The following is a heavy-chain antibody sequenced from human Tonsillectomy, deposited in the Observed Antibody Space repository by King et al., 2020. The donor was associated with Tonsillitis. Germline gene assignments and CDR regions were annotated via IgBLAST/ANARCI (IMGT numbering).Heavy chain of an antibody. Sequence: QLVQSGAEVKKPGASVKVSCKASGYNFTKYDINWVRQATGQGLEWMGWMNPNSGNTGYAQKFQGRVTMTRDTSISTAYMELSSLGSEDTAVYYCAMHRRSGYGDYWGQGTLVTVSS. CDR3: AMHRRSGYGDY. CDR1: GYNFTKYD. CDR2: MNPNSGNT. J-gene: IGHJ4*02. V-gene: IGHV1-8*01. D-gene: IGHD5-12*01.